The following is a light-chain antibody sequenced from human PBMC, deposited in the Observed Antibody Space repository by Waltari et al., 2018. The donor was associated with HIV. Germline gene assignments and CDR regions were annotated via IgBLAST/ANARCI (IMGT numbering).Light chain of an antibody. CDR1: QSISTY. CDR3: QQSYRIPLT. V-gene: IGKV1-39*01. CDR2: GAF. J-gene: IGKJ4*01. Sequence: DIQMTQSPSSLSASVGDRVNITCRTSQSISTYLNWYPQKPGKAPELLIYGAFSLQSGVPSGFSGSGSGTDFTLTITSLQPEDFATYFCQQSYRIPLTFGGGTKVEL.